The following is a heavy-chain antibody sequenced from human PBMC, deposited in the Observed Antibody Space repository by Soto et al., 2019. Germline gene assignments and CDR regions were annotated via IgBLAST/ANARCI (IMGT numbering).Heavy chain of an antibody. CDR3: ARQGRDDYSNYGWFDP. V-gene: IGHV4-59*08. D-gene: IGHD4-4*01. CDR2: IYYSGST. CDR1: GGSISSYY. J-gene: IGHJ5*02. Sequence: PSETLSLTCTVSGGSISSYYWSWIRQPPGTGLEWIGYIYYSGSTNYNPSLKSRVTISVDTSKNQFSLKLSSVTAADTAMYYCARQGRDDYSNYGWFDPWGQGTLVTVSS.